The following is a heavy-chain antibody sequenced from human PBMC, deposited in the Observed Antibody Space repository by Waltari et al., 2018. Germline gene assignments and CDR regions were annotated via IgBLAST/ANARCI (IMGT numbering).Heavy chain of an antibody. CDR1: GGTFSSYA. D-gene: IGHD3-22*01. Sequence: QVQLVQSGAEVKKPGSSVKVSCKASGGTFSSYALSWVRQAPGQGLEWMGRIIPILGIANYAQKFQGRVTITADKSTSTAYMELSSLRSEDTAVYYCARAESSGYYDYWGQGTLVTVSS. V-gene: IGHV1-69*04. J-gene: IGHJ4*02. CDR3: ARAESSGYYDY. CDR2: IIPILGIA.